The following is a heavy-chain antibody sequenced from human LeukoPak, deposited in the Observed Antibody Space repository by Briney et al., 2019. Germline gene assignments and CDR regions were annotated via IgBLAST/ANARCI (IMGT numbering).Heavy chain of an antibody. CDR1: GFTFSSYG. CDR3: ATLAAAVSGFDY. V-gene: IGHV3-33*01. D-gene: IGHD6-13*01. Sequence: PGGSLRLSCAASGFTFSSYGMHWVRQAPGKGLEWVAVIWYDGSNKYYADSVKGRFTISRDNSKNTLYLQMNSLRAEDTAVYYCATLAAAVSGFDYWGQGTLVTVSS. CDR2: IWYDGSNK. J-gene: IGHJ4*02.